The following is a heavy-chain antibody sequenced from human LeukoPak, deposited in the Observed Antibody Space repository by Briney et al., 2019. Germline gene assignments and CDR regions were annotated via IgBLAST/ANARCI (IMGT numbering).Heavy chain of an antibody. CDR3: AKDRCSNGIGCYYYYMDV. CDR2: ISGSGGST. J-gene: IGHJ6*03. Sequence: GGSLRLSCAASGFTFSSYGMSWVRQAPGKGLEWVSAISGSGGSTYYADSVKGRFSISRDSSKNILYLQMNSLRAEDTAVYYCAKDRCSNGIGCYYYYMDVWGKGTTVTISS. D-gene: IGHD2-8*01. CDR1: GFTFSSYG. V-gene: IGHV3-23*01.